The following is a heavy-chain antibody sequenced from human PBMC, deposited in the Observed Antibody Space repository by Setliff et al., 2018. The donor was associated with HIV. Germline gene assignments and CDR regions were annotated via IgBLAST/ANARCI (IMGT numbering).Heavy chain of an antibody. CDR3: TTRYDDNGAWDVFDV. CDR2: IISILGIT. D-gene: IGHD3-3*01. CDR1: GGSSSTHA. J-gene: IGHJ3*01. Sequence: SVKVSCKASGGSSSTHAMNWVRQAPGQGLEWMGQIISILGITNYAQKFQGRVTLTEDRSTDTTYIELSSLTSEDTAMYYCTTRYDDNGAWDVFDVWGLGTMVTVSS. V-gene: IGHV1-69*10.